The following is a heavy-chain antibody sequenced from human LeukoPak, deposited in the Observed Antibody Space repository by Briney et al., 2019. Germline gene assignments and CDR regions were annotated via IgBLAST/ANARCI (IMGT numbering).Heavy chain of an antibody. V-gene: IGHV3-21*01. CDR2: ISSSGTYI. J-gene: IGHJ4*02. Sequence: GGSLRLSCAASRFTFSSYSMIWVRQAPGKGLEWVSSISSSGTYIYYADSLKGRFTISRDNAANSLYLQMNSLRAEDTAVYYCARDPATYCSGGSCRNPYLGQGTMVTVSS. CDR1: RFTFSSYS. D-gene: IGHD2-15*01. CDR3: ARDPATYCSGGSCRNPY.